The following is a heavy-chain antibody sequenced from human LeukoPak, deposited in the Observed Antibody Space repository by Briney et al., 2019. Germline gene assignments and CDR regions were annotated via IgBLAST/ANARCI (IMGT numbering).Heavy chain of an antibody. CDR3: AKDRGYSLVYYFDY. V-gene: IGHV3-66*01. D-gene: IGHD5-18*01. CDR1: GFTVNSYY. Sequence: PGGSLRLSCAVSGFTVNSYYSTWVRQAPGKGLEWVSIIHSDGTTYYADSVKGRFTMSRDISRNTVYLQMNSLRAEDTAVYYCAKDRGYSLVYYFDYWGQGTLVTVSS. J-gene: IGHJ4*02. CDR2: IHSDGTT.